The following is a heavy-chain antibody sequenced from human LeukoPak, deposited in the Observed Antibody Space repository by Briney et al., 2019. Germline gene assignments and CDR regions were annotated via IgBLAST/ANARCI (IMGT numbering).Heavy chain of an antibody. Sequence: SVKVSCKASGGTFSSYAISWVRQAPGQGLEWMGGIIPIFGTANYAQKFQGRVTITADESTSTAYMELSSLRSEDTAVYYCARESATVTTVGGYYYYYYGMDVWGQGTTVTVSS. J-gene: IGHJ6*02. CDR1: GGTFSSYA. D-gene: IGHD4-17*01. CDR2: IIPIFGTA. CDR3: ARESATVTTVGGYYYYYYGMDV. V-gene: IGHV1-69*13.